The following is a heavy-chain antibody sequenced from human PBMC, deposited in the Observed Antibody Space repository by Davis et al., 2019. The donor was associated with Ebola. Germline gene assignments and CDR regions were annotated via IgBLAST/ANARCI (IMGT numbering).Heavy chain of an antibody. V-gene: IGHV3-13*05. J-gene: IGHJ6*03. CDR1: GFTFSSYD. CDR3: ARGTMRGYYYMDV. CDR2: IGTAGDP. Sequence: PGGSLRLSCAASGFTFSSYDMHWVRHATGKGLEWVSAIGTAGDPYYPGSVKGRFTISRENAKNSLYLQMNSLRAGDTAVYYCARGTMRGYYYMDVWGKGTTVTVSS. D-gene: IGHD3-22*01.